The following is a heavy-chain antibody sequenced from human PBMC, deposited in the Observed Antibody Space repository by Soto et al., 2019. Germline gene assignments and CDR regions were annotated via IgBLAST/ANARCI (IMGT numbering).Heavy chain of an antibody. D-gene: IGHD3-22*01. J-gene: IGHJ4*02. V-gene: IGHV3-23*01. Sequence: GSLRLSCVVSGLTFSSYAMTWVRQAPGKGLEWVSSITGSGEHSYSADSVKGRFTISRDNSKNTVYLQMSSLRAEDTAVYYCAKAYSGYPGYFDFWGQGTLVTAPQ. CDR2: ITGSGEHS. CDR3: AKAYSGYPGYFDF. CDR1: GLTFSSYA.